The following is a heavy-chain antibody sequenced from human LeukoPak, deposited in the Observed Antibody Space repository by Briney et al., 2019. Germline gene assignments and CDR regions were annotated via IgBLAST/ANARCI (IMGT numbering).Heavy chain of an antibody. Sequence: PGRSLRLSCAASGFTFSSYGMHWVRQAPGKGLEWVAVISYDGSNKYYADSVKGRFTISRDNSKNTLYLQMNSLRAEDTAVYYCAKRPPYGSGSQGNWFDPWGQGTLVTVSS. D-gene: IGHD3-10*01. V-gene: IGHV3-30*18. CDR1: GFTFSSYG. CDR3: AKRPPYGSGSQGNWFDP. CDR2: ISYDGSNK. J-gene: IGHJ5*02.